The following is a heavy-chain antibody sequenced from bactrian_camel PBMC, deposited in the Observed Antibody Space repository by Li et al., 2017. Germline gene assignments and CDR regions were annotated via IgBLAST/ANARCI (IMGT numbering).Heavy chain of an antibody. CDR3: AASLDRGLCPQREDEYDY. J-gene: IGHJ4*01. V-gene: IGHV3S53*01. Sequence: HVQLVESGGGSVQSGGSLRLSCIAHGYMYATPCMGWFRQAPGKEREEVASIDFDGTAKYADFVVGRFTVSKENTRNTLYLQMNDLEAEDSAMYVCAASLDRGLCPQREDEYDYWGQGTQVTVS. CDR2: IDFDGTA. CDR1: GYMYATPC.